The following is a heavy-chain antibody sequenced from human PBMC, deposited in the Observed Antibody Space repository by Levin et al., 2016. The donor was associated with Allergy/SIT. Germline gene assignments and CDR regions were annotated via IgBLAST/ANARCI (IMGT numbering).Heavy chain of an antibody. D-gene: IGHD1-26*01. Sequence: SETLSLTCTVSGFSITSGYYWGWVRQSPGKGLEWIGSVWHSGTAYYNPSLQSRVTISVETSKNQFSLNLSSVTAADTAVYYCARDPTVRSGSEDFWGQGILVTVSS. V-gene: IGHV4-38-2*02. J-gene: IGHJ4*02. CDR3: ARDPTVRSGSEDF. CDR1: GFSITSGYY. CDR2: VWHSGTA.